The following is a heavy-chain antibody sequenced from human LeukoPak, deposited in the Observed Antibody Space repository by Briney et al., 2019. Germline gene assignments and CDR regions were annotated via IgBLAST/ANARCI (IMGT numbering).Heavy chain of an antibody. J-gene: IGHJ4*02. CDR1: GFTFNTHG. CDR3: AKDTAVQFLEPAF. Sequence: GGSLRLSCAASGFTFNTHGMHWVRRAPGKGLEWVAAIWFDGSVKHYSDAVKGRFTITRDNSLNTLYLQMNSLRVEDTAIYYCAKDTAVQFLEPAFWGQGTLVTVSS. D-gene: IGHD3-3*01. CDR2: IWFDGSVK. V-gene: IGHV3-33*06.